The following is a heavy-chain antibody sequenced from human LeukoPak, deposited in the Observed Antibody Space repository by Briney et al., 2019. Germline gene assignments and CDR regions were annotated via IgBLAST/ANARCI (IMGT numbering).Heavy chain of an antibody. D-gene: IGHD2-15*01. CDR1: GFTFSDYY. Sequence: GGSLRLSCAASGFTFSDYYMSWIRQAPGKGLERVSYITSSGSTIYYADSVKGRFTISRDNAKNSLYLQMNSLRAEDTAVYYCARDPVYCSGGTCYSVYFDYWGQGTLVTVSS. CDR3: ARDPVYCSGGTCYSVYFDY. CDR2: ITSSGSTI. J-gene: IGHJ4*02. V-gene: IGHV3-11*01.